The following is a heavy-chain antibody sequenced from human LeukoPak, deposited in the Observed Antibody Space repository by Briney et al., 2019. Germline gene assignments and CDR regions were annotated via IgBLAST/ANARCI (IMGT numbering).Heavy chain of an antibody. D-gene: IGHD3-22*01. J-gene: IGHJ4*02. V-gene: IGHV3-21*01. Sequence: GGSLRLSCAASGFTFARYSMNGFRQAPGKGLEWVSSISSSSSSNIYYADSVTGRFTISRDNAKNSLYLQMNSLRAEDTAVYYCVRAVEYYYDSSGYAVDYWGQGTLVTVSS. CDR3: VRAVEYYYDSSGYAVDY. CDR1: GFTFARYS. CDR2: ISSSSSSNI.